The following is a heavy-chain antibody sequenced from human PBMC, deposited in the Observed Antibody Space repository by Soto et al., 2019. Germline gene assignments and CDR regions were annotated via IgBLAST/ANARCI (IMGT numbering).Heavy chain of an antibody. J-gene: IGHJ4*02. CDR1: GGTFSSYA. Sequence: QVRLVQSGAEVKKPGSSVKVSCKASGGTFSSYAISWVRQAPGQGLEWMGGIIPIFGTANYAQKFQGRVTIPADESTSTAYMELRSLRSEDTAVYYWASGDVGGDYGPAGGDYWGQGTLVTVSS. CDR2: IIPIFGTA. CDR3: ASGDVGGDYGPAGGDY. V-gene: IGHV1-69*12. D-gene: IGHD4-17*01.